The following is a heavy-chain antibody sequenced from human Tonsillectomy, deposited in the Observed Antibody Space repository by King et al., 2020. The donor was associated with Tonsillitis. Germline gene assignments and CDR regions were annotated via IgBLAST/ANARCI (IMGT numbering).Heavy chain of an antibody. CDR3: TTFPPPDDY. J-gene: IGHJ4*02. CDR2: IKTKLYGGTA. Sequence: VQLVESGGTLVKPGGSLRVSCAASGFTFRNAWMRCVRQAPGKGLEWIGRIKTKLYGGTADYAATVKGRFTISRDDSKNTLYLEMNSLRTEDTAVYYCTTFPPPDDYWGQGTLVTVSS. V-gene: IGHV3-15*02. CDR1: GFTFRNAW.